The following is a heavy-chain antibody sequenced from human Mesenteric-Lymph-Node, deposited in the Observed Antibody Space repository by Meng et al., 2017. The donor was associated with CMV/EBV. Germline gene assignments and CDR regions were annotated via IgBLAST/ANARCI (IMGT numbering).Heavy chain of an antibody. Sequence: ASVKVSCKASGYTFTTYDINWVRQATGQGLEWMGWMNPNSGNTGYAQKFQGRVTITRNTSISTAYMELSSLDSEDTAVYYCALDIPSDSSGYPVNAFDIWGQGTMVTVSS. CDR3: ALDIPSDSSGYPVNAFDI. CDR1: GYTFTTYD. CDR2: MNPNSGNT. V-gene: IGHV1-8*03. J-gene: IGHJ3*02. D-gene: IGHD3-22*01.